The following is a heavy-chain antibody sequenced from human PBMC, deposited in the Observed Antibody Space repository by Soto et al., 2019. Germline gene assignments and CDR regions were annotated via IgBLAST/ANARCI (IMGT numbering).Heavy chain of an antibody. Sequence: QVQLQESGPGLVKPSETLSLTCTVSGGSVSSGSYYWSWIRQPPGKGLELIGYIYYSGSTNYNPSLKSRVTISVDTSKNQFSLKLSSVTAADTAVYYCARWFNYRLDYWGQGTLVTVSS. D-gene: IGHD3-10*01. CDR3: ARWFNYRLDY. V-gene: IGHV4-61*01. CDR1: GGSVSSGSYY. CDR2: IYYSGST. J-gene: IGHJ4*02.